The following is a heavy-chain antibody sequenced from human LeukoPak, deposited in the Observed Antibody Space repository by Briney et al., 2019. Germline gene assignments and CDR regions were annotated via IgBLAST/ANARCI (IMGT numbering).Heavy chain of an antibody. J-gene: IGHJ4*02. CDR3: ARGSSSWYFDFDY. CDR2: MNPNSGNT. D-gene: IGHD6-13*01. V-gene: IGHV1-8*01. Sequence: ASVKVSCKASGYTFTSYDINWVRQATGQGLEWMGWMNPNSGNTGYAQKFQGRVTMTRNTAISTAYMELSSLRSEDAAVYYCARGSSSWYFDFDYWGQGTLVTVSS. CDR1: GYTFTSYD.